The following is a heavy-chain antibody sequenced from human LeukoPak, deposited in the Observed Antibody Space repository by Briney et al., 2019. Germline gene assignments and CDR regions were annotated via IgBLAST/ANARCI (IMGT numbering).Heavy chain of an antibody. CDR3: ARDVTASVVVSLAGFDP. J-gene: IGHJ5*02. CDR2: ISYDGSNK. CDR1: GFTFSSYA. V-gene: IGHV3-30*04. Sequence: PGGSLRLSCAASGFTFSSYARHWVRQAPGKGLEWVAVISYDGSNKYYADSVKGRFTISRDNSKNTLYLQMNSLRAEDTAVYYCARDVTASVVVSLAGFDPWGQGTLVTVSS. D-gene: IGHD2-15*01.